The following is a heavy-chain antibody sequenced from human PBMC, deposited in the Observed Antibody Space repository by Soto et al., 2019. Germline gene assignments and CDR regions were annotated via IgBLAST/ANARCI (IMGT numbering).Heavy chain of an antibody. J-gene: IGHJ6*03. CDR2: IYYSGST. D-gene: IGHD3-10*01. Sequence: SETLSLTCTVSGGSISSYYWSWIRQPPGKGLEWIGYIYYSGSTNYNPSLKSRVTISVDTSKNQFSLKLSSVTAADTAVYYCARYKGSGSYQYYYYYYLDVWGKGTTVTVSS. V-gene: IGHV4-59*01. CDR1: GGSISSYY. CDR3: ARYKGSGSYQYYYYYYLDV.